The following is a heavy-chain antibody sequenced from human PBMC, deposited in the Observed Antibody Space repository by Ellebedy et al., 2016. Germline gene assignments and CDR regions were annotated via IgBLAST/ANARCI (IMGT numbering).Heavy chain of an antibody. Sequence: GESLKISCAASGFTFSSYWMHWVRQAPGKGLVWVSRINSDGSSTSYADSVKGRFTISRDNAKNSLYLQMSSLRAEDTAMYYCSRENYYQNTDYGGGDFWGQGTLVTVSS. V-gene: IGHV3-74*01. J-gene: IGHJ4*02. CDR3: SRENYYQNTDYGGGDF. D-gene: IGHD3-10*01. CDR2: INSDGSST. CDR1: GFTFSSYW.